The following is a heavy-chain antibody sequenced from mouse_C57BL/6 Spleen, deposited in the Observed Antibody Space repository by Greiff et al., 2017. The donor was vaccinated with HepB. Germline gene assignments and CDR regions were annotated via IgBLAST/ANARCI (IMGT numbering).Heavy chain of an antibody. J-gene: IGHJ4*01. Sequence: QVQLQQPGAELVKPGASVKLSCKASGYTFTSYWMHWVKQRPGQGLEWIGMIHPNSGSTNYNEKFKSQATLTVDKSSSTAYMQLSSLTSEDSAVYYGARRGPRGYAMDYWGQGTSVTVSS. V-gene: IGHV1-64*01. CDR2: IHPNSGST. CDR1: GYTFTSYW. CDR3: ARRGPRGYAMDY.